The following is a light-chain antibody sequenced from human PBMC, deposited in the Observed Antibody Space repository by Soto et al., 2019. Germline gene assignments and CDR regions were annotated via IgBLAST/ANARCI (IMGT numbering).Light chain of an antibody. CDR2: GAS. V-gene: IGKV3-20*01. J-gene: IGKJ1*01. CDR3: QQYVRSPWT. CDR1: QSVSSDY. Sequence: EIVLTQSPGTLSLSPGERATLSCRASQSVSSDYFAWYQQKRGQAPRLLIYGASNRATGIPDRFSGSGSGTDFTLTISRLEPGDFAVYYCQQYVRSPWTFSQGTKVEIK.